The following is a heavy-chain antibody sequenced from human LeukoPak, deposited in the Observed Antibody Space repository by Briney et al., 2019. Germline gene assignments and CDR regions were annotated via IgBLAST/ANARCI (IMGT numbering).Heavy chain of an antibody. Sequence: ASAKVSCKASGYTFTSYDINWVRQATGQGLEWMGWMNPNSGNTGYAQKFQGRVTMTRDTSTSTVYMELSSLRSEDTAVYYCARDKVVVVVAATPGNYYYYGMDVWGQGTTVTVSS. CDR1: GYTFTSYD. CDR3: ARDKVVVVVAATPGNYYYYGMDV. J-gene: IGHJ6*02. CDR2: MNPNSGNT. V-gene: IGHV1-8*01. D-gene: IGHD2-15*01.